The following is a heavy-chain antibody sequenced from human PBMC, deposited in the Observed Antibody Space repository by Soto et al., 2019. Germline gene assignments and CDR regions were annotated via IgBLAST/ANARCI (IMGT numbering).Heavy chain of an antibody. D-gene: IGHD1-1*01. CDR3: AGTENYWYFHL. Sequence: PSETLSLTCTVSGVSISSYYWSWIRQPPGKGLEWIGYIYYSGSTNYNPSLKSRVTISVDTSTNQFSLKVTSVTAADTAVYYCAGTENYWYFHLWGRGTLVTVSS. CDR1: GVSISSYY. V-gene: IGHV4-59*12. CDR2: IYYSGST. J-gene: IGHJ2*01.